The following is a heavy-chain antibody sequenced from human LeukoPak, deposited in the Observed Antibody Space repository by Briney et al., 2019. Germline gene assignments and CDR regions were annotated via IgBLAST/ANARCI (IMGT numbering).Heavy chain of an antibody. J-gene: IGHJ5*02. Sequence: ASVKVSCKASGYTFTGYYMHWVRQAPGQGLEWVGWINPNSGGTNYAQKFQGRVTMTRDTSISTAYMELSRLRSDDTAVYYCARVRKYYYDSSGYRLDPWGQGTLVTVSS. CDR3: ARVRKYYYDSSGYRLDP. V-gene: IGHV1-2*02. CDR2: INPNSGGT. CDR1: GYTFTGYY. D-gene: IGHD3-22*01.